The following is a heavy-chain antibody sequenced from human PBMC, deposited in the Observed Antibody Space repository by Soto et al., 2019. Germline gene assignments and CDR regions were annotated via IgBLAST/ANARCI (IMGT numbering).Heavy chain of an antibody. D-gene: IGHD5-18*01. J-gene: IGHJ3*02. CDR2: IYSGGST. V-gene: IGHV3-53*01. CDR3: ARGRYGPEADAFDI. CDR1: GFTVSSNY. Sequence: GGSLRLSCAASGFTVSSNYMSWVRQAPGKGLEWVSVIYSGGSTYYADSVKGRFTISRDSSKNTLYLQMNSPRAEDTAVYYCARGRYGPEADAFDIWGQGTMVTVSS.